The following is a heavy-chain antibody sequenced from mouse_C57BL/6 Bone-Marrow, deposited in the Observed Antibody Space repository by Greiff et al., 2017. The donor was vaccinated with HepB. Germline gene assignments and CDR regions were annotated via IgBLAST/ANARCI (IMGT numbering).Heavy chain of an antibody. J-gene: IGHJ4*01. CDR2: SRNKANDYTT. V-gene: IGHV7-1*01. D-gene: IGHD1-2*01. Sequence: EVKLVESGGGLVQSGRSLRLSCATSGFTFSDFYMEWVRQAPGKGLEWIAASRNKANDYTTEYSASVKGRFIVSRDTSQSILYLQMNALRAEDTAIYYCARDGADGDLFYAMDYWGQGTSVTVSS. CDR3: ARDGADGDLFYAMDY. CDR1: GFTFSDFY.